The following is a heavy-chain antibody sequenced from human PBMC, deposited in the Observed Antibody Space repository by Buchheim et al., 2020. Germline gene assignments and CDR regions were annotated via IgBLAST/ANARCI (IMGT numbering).Heavy chain of an antibody. CDR1: GFTFRNNA. D-gene: IGHD2-8*01. V-gene: IGHV3-48*02. Sequence: EVQLVESGGGLVQPGMSLRLSCEGSGFTFRNNAMHWVRQAPGKGLEWIAHIDRSGGSPFYAASVKGRFTISRDNAKNSLYLQMYSLRDEDTAVYYCARDLMGYLFDYCGQGNL. CDR3: ARDLMGYLFDY. CDR2: IDRSGGSP. J-gene: IGHJ4*02.